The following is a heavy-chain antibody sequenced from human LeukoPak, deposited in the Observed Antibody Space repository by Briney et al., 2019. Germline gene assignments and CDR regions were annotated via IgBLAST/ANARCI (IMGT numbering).Heavy chain of an antibody. Sequence: GGSLRLSCAASGFTFSSYSMNWVRQAPGKGLEWVSSISSSSSYIYYADSVKGRFTISRDNAKNSLYLQMNSLRAEDTAVYYCARAGMVAATPFDYWGQGTLVTVSS. J-gene: IGHJ4*02. CDR2: ISSSSSYI. V-gene: IGHV3-21*01. CDR3: ARAGMVAATPFDY. CDR1: GFTFSSYS. D-gene: IGHD2-15*01.